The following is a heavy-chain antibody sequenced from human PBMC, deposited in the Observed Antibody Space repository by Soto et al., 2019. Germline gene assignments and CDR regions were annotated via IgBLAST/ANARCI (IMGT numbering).Heavy chain of an antibody. D-gene: IGHD3-10*01. V-gene: IGHV1-8*01. CDR1: GYTFTSYD. Sequence: ASVKVSCKASGYTFTSYDINWVRQATGQGLEWMGWMNPNSGNTGYAQKFQGRVTMTRNTSISTAYMELSSLRSEDTAVYYCARERDYYGSGSWKDAFDIWGQGTMVTVSS. J-gene: IGHJ3*02. CDR3: ARERDYYGSGSWKDAFDI. CDR2: MNPNSGNT.